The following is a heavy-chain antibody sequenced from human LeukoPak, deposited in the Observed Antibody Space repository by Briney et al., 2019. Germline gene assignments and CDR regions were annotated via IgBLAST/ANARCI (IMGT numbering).Heavy chain of an antibody. CDR1: GFTFSSYG. J-gene: IGHJ4*02. CDR3: ARDLSYYDSSGPGTPLDY. D-gene: IGHD3-22*01. Sequence: PGGSLRLSCAASGFTFSSYGMHWVRQAPGKGLVWVSRINTDGSSTTYADSVKGRFTISRDNAKNSLYLQMDSLRAEDTAVYYCARDLSYYDSSGPGTPLDYWGQGTLVTVSS. V-gene: IGHV3-74*01. CDR2: INTDGSST.